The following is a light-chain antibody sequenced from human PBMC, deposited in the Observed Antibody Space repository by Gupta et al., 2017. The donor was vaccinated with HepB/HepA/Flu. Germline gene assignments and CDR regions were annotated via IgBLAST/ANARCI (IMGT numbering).Light chain of an antibody. J-gene: IGKJ4*01. CDR3: QRHYKWPPLT. CDR2: DTS. CDR1: ESVIKY. V-gene: IGKV3-11*01. Sequence: EIVLTQSPSTLSLSPGERATLSCRASESVIKYLAWYQQRPGQAPRVLIYDTSNRATGIPARFIGSGCGTDFTLTISSREPEDFAVYDCQRHYKWPPLTFGRGTKVEIK.